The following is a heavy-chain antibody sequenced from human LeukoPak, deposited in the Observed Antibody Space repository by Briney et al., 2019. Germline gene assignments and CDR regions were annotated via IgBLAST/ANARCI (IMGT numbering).Heavy chain of an antibody. Sequence: ASVKVSCKASGYTFIGYYLHWVRQAPGQGLEWMGWINPNSGGTNFAQKFQGRVTMTRDTSISTAYMELSRVRSDDAAVYYCARGASYFNSWDQGTVVTVSA. CDR2: INPNSGGT. J-gene: IGHJ4*02. D-gene: IGHD1-26*01. V-gene: IGHV1-2*02. CDR1: GYTFIGYY. CDR3: ARGASYFNS.